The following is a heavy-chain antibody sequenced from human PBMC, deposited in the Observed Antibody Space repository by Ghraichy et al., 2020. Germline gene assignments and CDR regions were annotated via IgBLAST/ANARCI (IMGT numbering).Heavy chain of an antibody. CDR3: ARDCTNGVCYYYYGMDV. J-gene: IGHJ6*02. V-gene: IGHV3-48*02. Sequence: GGSLRLSCAASGFTFSSYSMNWVRQAPGKGLEWVSYISSSSSTIYYADSVKGRFTISRDNAKNSLYLQMNSLRDEDTAVYYCARDCTNGVCYYYYGMDVWGQGTTVTVSS. CDR1: GFTFSSYS. CDR2: ISSSSSTI. D-gene: IGHD2-8*01.